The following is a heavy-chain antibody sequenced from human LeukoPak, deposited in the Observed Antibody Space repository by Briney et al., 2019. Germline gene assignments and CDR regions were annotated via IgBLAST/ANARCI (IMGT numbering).Heavy chain of an antibody. CDR3: ARLSYDSSGYSGYFDY. D-gene: IGHD3-22*01. Sequence: SETLSLTCTVSGGSISSYYWSWIRQPPGKGLEWIGYIYYSGSTNYNPSLNSRLTISVDTSKNQFSLKLSSVTAADTAVYYCARLSYDSSGYSGYFDYWGQGTRVTVSS. V-gene: IGHV4-59*08. J-gene: IGHJ4*02. CDR2: IYYSGST. CDR1: GGSISSYY.